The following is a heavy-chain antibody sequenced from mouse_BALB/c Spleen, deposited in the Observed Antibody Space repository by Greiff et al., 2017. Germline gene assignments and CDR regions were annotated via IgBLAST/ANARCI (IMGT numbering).Heavy chain of an antibody. J-gene: IGHJ4*01. CDR3: ARLRAGTRAMDY. Sequence: QVQLQQPGAELVKPGASVKLSCKASGYTFTSYWMHWVKQRPGQGLEWIGEINPSNGRTNYNEKFKSKATLTVDKSSSTAYMQLSSLTSEDSAVYYCARLRAGTRAMDYWGQGTSVTVSS. V-gene: IGHV1S81*02. CDR2: INPSNGRT. D-gene: IGHD4-1*01. CDR1: GYTFTSYW.